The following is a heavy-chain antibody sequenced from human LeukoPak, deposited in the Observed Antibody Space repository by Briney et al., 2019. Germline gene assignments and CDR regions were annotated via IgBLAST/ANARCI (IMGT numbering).Heavy chain of an antibody. V-gene: IGHV4-39*01. CDR3: ARPYYDFWSGYPSNWFDP. CDR1: GGSISSYY. Sequence: SETLSLTCTVSGGSISSYYWSWIRQPPGKGLEWIGSIYYSGSTYYNPSLKSRVTISVDTSKNQFSLKLSSVTAADTAVYYCARPYYDFWSGYPSNWFDPWGQGTLVTVSS. CDR2: IYYSGST. D-gene: IGHD3-3*01. J-gene: IGHJ5*02.